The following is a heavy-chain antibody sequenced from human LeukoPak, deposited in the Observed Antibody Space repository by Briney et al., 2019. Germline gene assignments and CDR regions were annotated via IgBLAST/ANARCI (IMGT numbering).Heavy chain of an antibody. J-gene: IGHJ6*03. Sequence: GGSLRLSCAASGFTFSGSAMHWVRQASGKGLEWVGRIRSKANSYATAYAASVKGRFTISRDDSKNTAYLQMNSLRTEDTAVYYCTSPPSSEKYYYYYYYMDVWGKGTTVTVSS. CDR3: TSPPSSEKYYYYYYYMDV. CDR1: GFTFSGSA. V-gene: IGHV3-73*01. D-gene: IGHD6-25*01. CDR2: IRSKANSYAT.